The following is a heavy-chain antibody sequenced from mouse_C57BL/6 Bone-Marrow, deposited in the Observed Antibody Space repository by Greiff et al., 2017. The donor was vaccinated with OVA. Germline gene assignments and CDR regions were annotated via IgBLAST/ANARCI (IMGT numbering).Heavy chain of an antibody. CDR3: ARSRSSGYAMDY. Sequence: QVQLQQPGAELVRPGSSVKLSCKASGYTFTSYWMHWVKQRPIQGLEWSGNIDPSDSETHYNQKFKDKATLTVDKSSSTAYMQLSSLTSEDSAVYYCARSRSSGYAMDYWGQGTSVTVSS. V-gene: IGHV1-52*01. D-gene: IGHD3-2*02. CDR1: GYTFTSYW. CDR2: IDPSDSET. J-gene: IGHJ4*01.